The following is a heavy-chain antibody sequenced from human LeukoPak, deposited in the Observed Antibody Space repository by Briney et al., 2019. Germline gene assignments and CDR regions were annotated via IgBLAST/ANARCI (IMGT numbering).Heavy chain of an antibody. CDR1: GYTLTELS. CDR3: ARDQRKGGGPLVPVY. Sequence: ASAKVSCKVSGYTLTELSMHWVRQAPGKGLEWMGGFDPEDGETIYAQKFQGRVTMTEDTSTDTAYMELSSLRSEDTAVYYCARDQRKGGGPLVPVYWGQGTLVTVSS. J-gene: IGHJ4*02. V-gene: IGHV1-24*01. CDR2: FDPEDGET. D-gene: IGHD2-21*02.